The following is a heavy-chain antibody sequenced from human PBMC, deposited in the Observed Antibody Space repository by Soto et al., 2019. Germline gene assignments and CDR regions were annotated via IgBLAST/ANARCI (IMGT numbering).Heavy chain of an antibody. CDR1: GYTFTSYG. Sequence: ASVKVSGKASGYTFTSYGISWLRQAPGQGLEWMGWISAYNGNTNYAQKLQGRVTMTTDTSTSTAYMELRSLRSDDTAVYYCARDSQWLSFYYGMDVWGQGTTVTVSS. D-gene: IGHD2-8*01. V-gene: IGHV1-18*01. CDR3: ARDSQWLSFYYGMDV. J-gene: IGHJ6*02. CDR2: ISAYNGNT.